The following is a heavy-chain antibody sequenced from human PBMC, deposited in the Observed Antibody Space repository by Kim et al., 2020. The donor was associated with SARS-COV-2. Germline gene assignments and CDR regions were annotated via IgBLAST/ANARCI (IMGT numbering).Heavy chain of an antibody. CDR2: ISYDGSNK. J-gene: IGHJ5*02. Sequence: GGSLRLSCAASGFTFSSYGMHWVRQAPGKGLEWVAVISYDGSNKYYADSVKGRFTISRDNSKNTLYLQMNSLRAEDTAVYYCAKDPFRYGDYVPCPFDPWGQGTLVTVSS. CDR3: AKDPFRYGDYVPCPFDP. V-gene: IGHV3-30*18. CDR1: GFTFSSYG. D-gene: IGHD4-17*01.